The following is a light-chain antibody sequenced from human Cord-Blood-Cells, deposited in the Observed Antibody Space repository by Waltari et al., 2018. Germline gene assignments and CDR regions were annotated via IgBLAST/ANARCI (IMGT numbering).Light chain of an antibody. J-gene: IGLJ1*01. Sequence: QSALTQPPSVPGSPGQSITISGTGTNSAAGGSNYVSWYQQPPGKAPKRMIYEVSNRPSGVSNRFSGSKSGNTASLTISGLQAEDEADYYCSSYTSSSTYVFGTGTKVTVL. V-gene: IGLV2-14*01. CDR3: SSYTSSSTYV. CDR2: EVS. CDR1: NSAAGGSNY.